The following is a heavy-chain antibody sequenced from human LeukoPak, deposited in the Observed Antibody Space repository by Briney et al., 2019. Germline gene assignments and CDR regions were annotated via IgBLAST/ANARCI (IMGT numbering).Heavy chain of an antibody. CDR3: ARGASPYYYYYMDV. CDR1: GFTFDDYA. D-gene: IGHD1-26*01. J-gene: IGHJ6*03. CDR2: ISGSGGST. V-gene: IGHV3-23*01. Sequence: GRSLRLSCAASGFTFDDYAMHWVRQAPGKGLEWVSAISGSGGSTYYADSVKGRFTISRDNSKNTLYLQMNSLRAEDTALYYCARGASPYYYYYMDVWGKGTTVTVSS.